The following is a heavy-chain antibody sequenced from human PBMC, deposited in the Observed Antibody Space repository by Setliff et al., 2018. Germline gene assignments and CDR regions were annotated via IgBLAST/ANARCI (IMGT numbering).Heavy chain of an antibody. D-gene: IGHD2-2*02. V-gene: IGHV4-4*08. Sequence: PSETLSLTCTVSGGSISSYYWSWIRQPPGKGLEWIGHIYTSGSTNYNPSLKSRVTISVDTSKNQFSLKLSSVTAADTAVYYCARDRQYCSSTSCYTSYFYYYAMDIWGQGTTVTVSS. CDR1: GGSISSYY. CDR3: ARDRQYCSSTSCYTSYFYYYAMDI. J-gene: IGHJ6*02. CDR2: IYTSGST.